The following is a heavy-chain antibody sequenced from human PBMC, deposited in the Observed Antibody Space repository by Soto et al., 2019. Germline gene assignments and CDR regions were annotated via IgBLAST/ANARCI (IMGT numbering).Heavy chain of an antibody. J-gene: IGHJ5*02. CDR1: GGSISSSSYY. V-gene: IGHV4-39*01. D-gene: IGHD2-21*02. Sequence: SETLSLTCTVSGGSISSSSYYWGWIRQPPGKGLEWIGSIYYSGSTYYNPSLKSRVTISVDTSKNQFSLKLSSVTAADTAVYYCARHDIVVVTAIRLNWFDPWGQGTLVTVS. CDR3: ARHDIVVVTAIRLNWFDP. CDR2: IYYSGST.